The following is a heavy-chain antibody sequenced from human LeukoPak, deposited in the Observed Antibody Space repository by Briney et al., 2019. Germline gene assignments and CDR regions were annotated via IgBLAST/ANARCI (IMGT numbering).Heavy chain of an antibody. J-gene: IGHJ4*02. V-gene: IGHV3-23*01. CDR3: ARDSTGGGYFDY. CDR2: ISGSGGST. CDR1: GFTFSSYA. Sequence: GGSLRLSCAASGFTFSSYAMSWVRQAPGKGLEWVSAISGSGGSTYYADSVKGRFTISRDNSKNTLYLQMNSLRAEDTAVYYCARDSTGGGYFDYWGQGTLVTVSS. D-gene: IGHD2-8*02.